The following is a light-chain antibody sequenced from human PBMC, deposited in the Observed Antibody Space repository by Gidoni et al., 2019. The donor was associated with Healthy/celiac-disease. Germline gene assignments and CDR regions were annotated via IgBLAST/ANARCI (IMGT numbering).Light chain of an antibody. V-gene: IGKV3-20*01. CDR1: QSVSSSY. Sequence: EIVLTQSPGTLSLSPGERATLSCRASQSVSSSYLAWYQQKPGQAPRLLIYGASSRATGIPDRFSGSGSGTDFTLTISRLEPEDFAVYYCQQYGSSAVFXQXTKLXIK. J-gene: IGKJ2*01. CDR3: QQYGSSAV. CDR2: GAS.